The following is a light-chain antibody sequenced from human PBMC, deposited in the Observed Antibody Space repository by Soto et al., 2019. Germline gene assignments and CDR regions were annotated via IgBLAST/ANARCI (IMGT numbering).Light chain of an antibody. J-gene: IGKJ4*01. CDR3: QQYGSSPLT. CDR1: QSVSSNY. CDR2: GVS. V-gene: IGKV3-20*01. Sequence: EIVLTQSPGTLSLSPGERATLSYRASQSVSSNYLAWYQQKPGQAPRLLMYGVSSRASRVPDRFSGSGSGADFTLTIRRLEPEDFAVYYCQQYGSSPLTFGGGTKVDI.